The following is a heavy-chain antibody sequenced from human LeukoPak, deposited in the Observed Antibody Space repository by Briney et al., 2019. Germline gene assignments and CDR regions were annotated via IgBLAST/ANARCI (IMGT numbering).Heavy chain of an antibody. V-gene: IGHV4-39*01. CDR1: GGSISSSSYS. J-gene: IGHJ4*02. CDR2: IYYSGST. Sequence: SETLSLTCTVSGGSISSSSYSWGWIRQPPGKGLEWIGTIYYSGSTYYNPSLKSRVTISVDTSKNQFSLKLSSVTAADTALYYCARRPSGAAAGAFDYWGQGTLVTVSS. D-gene: IGHD6-13*01. CDR3: ARRPSGAAAGAFDY.